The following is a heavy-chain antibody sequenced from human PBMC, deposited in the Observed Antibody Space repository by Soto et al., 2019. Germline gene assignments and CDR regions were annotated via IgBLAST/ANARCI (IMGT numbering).Heavy chain of an antibody. D-gene: IGHD1-26*01. CDR1: GYTFTSYG. Sequence: GASVKVSCKASGYTFTSYGISWVRQAPGQGLEWMGGIIPIFGTANYAQKFQGRVTITADESTSTAYMELSSLRSEDTAVYYCASYGIVNNWFDPWGQGTLVTVSS. CDR2: IIPIFGTA. J-gene: IGHJ5*02. V-gene: IGHV1-69*13. CDR3: ASYGIVNNWFDP.